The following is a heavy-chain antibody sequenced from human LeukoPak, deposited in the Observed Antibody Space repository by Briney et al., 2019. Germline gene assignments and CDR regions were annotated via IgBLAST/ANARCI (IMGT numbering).Heavy chain of an antibody. D-gene: IGHD4-17*01. CDR2: INHSGST. CDR3: ARRQVTIYYFDY. CDR1: GGSFGGYY. J-gene: IGHJ4*02. V-gene: IGHV4-34*01. Sequence: SETLSLTCAVYGGSFGGYYWSWIRQPPGKGLEWIGEINHSGSTNYNPSLKSRVTISVDTSKNQFSLKLSSVTAADTAVYYCARRQVTIYYFDYWGQGTLVTVSS.